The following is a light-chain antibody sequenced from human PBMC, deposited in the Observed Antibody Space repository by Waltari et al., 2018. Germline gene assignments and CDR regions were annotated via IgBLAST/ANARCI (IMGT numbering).Light chain of an antibody. J-gene: IGLJ1*01. Sequence: QSALTQPRSVSGSPGQSVTISCTGTSSDVGGYHYVSWYQQHPGKAPKLIIYDVFERPSAVPDRYSVSKSGNTASLTVSGLQAEDEAEYYCCSYAGSYTFVFGTGTKVTVL. CDR1: SSDVGGYHY. CDR3: CSYAGSYTFV. CDR2: DVF. V-gene: IGLV2-11*01.